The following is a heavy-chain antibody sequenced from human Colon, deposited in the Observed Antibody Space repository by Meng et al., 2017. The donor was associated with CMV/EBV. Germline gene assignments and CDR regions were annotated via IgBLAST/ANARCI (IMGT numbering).Heavy chain of an antibody. CDR2: TNEDGSDK. CDR3: AKDLPYSSGQYDGIDI. V-gene: IGHV3-7*01. CDR1: GFTFSSYE. D-gene: IGHD6-19*01. J-gene: IGHJ3*02. Sequence: GGSLRLSCVASGFTFSSYEMNWVRRAPGKGLEWVAKTNEDGSDKYYVDSVKGRFTIFRDNAKNSVYLQMNSLRAEDTAVYYCAKDLPYSSGQYDGIDIWGQGTMVTVSS.